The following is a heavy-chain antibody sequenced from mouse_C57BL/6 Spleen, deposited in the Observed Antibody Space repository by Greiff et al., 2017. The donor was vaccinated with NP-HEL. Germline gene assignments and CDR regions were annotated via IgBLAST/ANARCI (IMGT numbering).Heavy chain of an antibody. CDR3: AREGALTGTLDY. CDR1: GYSITSGYY. J-gene: IGHJ2*01. CDR2: ISYDGSN. V-gene: IGHV3-6*01. D-gene: IGHD4-1*01. Sequence: EVQLVESGPGLVKPSQSLSLTCSVTGYSITSGYYWNWIRQFPGNTLEWMGYISYDGSNNYNPSLKNRISITRDTSKNQFFLKLNSVTTEDTATYYWAREGALTGTLDYWGQGTTLTVSS.